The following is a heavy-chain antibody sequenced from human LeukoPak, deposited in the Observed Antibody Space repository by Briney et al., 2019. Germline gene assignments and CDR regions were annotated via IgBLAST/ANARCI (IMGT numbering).Heavy chain of an antibody. V-gene: IGHV3-21*01. D-gene: IGHD6-6*01. J-gene: IGHJ4*02. CDR1: GFTFSSYS. CDR2: ISSSSSYI. Sequence: PGGSLRLSCAASGFTFSSYSMNWVRQAPGKGLEWVSSISSSSSYIYYADSVKGRFTISRDNAKNSLYLQMNSLRAEDTAVYYCARQGGEDSSSSPTDYWGQGTLVTVSS. CDR3: ARQGGEDSSSSPTDY.